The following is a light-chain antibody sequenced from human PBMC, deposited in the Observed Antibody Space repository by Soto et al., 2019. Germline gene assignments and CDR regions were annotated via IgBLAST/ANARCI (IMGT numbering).Light chain of an antibody. CDR1: QSVSSN. CDR2: GAS. Sequence: EIVMTQSPATLSVSPWERATLSCMASQSVSSNLAWYHQKPGQAPRLLIDGASTRANGIPARFSGSGSGTDFTLTISSLQSEDFAVYYCQQYDNWPWTFGQGTKVDIK. V-gene: IGKV3-15*01. CDR3: QQYDNWPWT. J-gene: IGKJ1*01.